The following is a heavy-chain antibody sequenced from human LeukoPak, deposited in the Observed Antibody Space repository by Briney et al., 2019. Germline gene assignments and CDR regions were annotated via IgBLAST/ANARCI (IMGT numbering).Heavy chain of an antibody. CDR1: GYTFTGYY. CDR3: ARDLTVTFTYYYYGMDV. CDR2: INPNSGGT. V-gene: IGHV1-2*02. J-gene: IGHJ6*02. D-gene: IGHD4-17*01. Sequence: GASVKVSCKASGYTFTGYYMHWVRQAPGQGLEWMGWINPNSGGTNYAQKFQGRVTMTRDTSISTAYMELSRLRSDDTAVYYCARDLTVTFTYYYYGMDVWGQGTTVTVSS.